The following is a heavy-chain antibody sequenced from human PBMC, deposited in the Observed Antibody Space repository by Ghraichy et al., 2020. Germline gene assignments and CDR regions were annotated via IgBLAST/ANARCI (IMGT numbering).Heavy chain of an antibody. Sequence: SETLSLTCAVYGGSFSGYYWSWIRQPPGKGLEWIGEINHSGSTNYNPSLKSRVTISVDTSKNQFSLKLSSVTAADTAVYYCARGAPITMIVVVTARYFDYWGQGTLVTVSS. D-gene: IGHD3-22*01. CDR2: INHSGST. CDR3: ARGAPITMIVVVTARYFDY. CDR1: GGSFSGYY. V-gene: IGHV4-34*01. J-gene: IGHJ4*02.